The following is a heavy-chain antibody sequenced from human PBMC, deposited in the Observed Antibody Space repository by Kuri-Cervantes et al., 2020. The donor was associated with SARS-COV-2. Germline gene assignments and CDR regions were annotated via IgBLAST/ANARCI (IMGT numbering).Heavy chain of an antibody. CDR2: ISAYNGNT. CDR3: ARDLLYELERRKNPDAFDI. J-gene: IGHJ3*02. Sequence: ASVKVSCKASGYTFTSYGISWVRQAPGKGLEWMGWISAYNGNTNYAQKLQGRVTMTTDTSTSTAYMELRSLRSDDTAVYYCARDLLYELERRKNPDAFDIWGQGTMVTVSS. V-gene: IGHV1-18*01. CDR1: GYTFTSYG. D-gene: IGHD1-1*01.